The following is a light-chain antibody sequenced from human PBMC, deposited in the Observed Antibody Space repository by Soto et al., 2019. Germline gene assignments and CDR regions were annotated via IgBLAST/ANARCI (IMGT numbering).Light chain of an antibody. V-gene: IGKV1-5*03. CDR2: KAS. Sequence: DIQMTQSPSTLSASVGDRVTITCRASQSISSWLAWYQRKPGKAPKLLIYKASSLESGVPSRFSGSGSGTEFTLTISSLPPDDFATYYCQQYNSYSFTFGPGTKVDIK. CDR3: QQYNSYSFT. CDR1: QSISSW. J-gene: IGKJ3*01.